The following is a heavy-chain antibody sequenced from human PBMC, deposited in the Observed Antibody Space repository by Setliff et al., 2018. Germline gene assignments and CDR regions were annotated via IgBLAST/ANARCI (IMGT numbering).Heavy chain of an antibody. D-gene: IGHD3-22*01. CDR1: GYSFTSYW. J-gene: IGHJ6*02. CDR2: IYPGDSDT. V-gene: IGHV5-51*01. CDR3: ARYDSSGYHYYYGMDV. Sequence: GESLKISCKGSGYSFTSYWIGWVRQMPGKGLEWMGIIYPGDSDTRYSPSFQGQVTIPADKSISTAYLQWSSLKASDTAMYYCARYDSSGYHYYYGMDVWGQWTTVTVSS.